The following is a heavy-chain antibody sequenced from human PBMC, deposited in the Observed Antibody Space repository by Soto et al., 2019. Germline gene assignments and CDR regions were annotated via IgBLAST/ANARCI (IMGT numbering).Heavy chain of an antibody. D-gene: IGHD6-13*01. CDR1: GFDFNTYG. CDR3: AKDSSVTAAGSGGWFDP. J-gene: IGHJ5*02. V-gene: IGHV3-30*18. Sequence: QVQLVQSGGGVVQPGRSLRLSCAASGFDFNTYGLHWVRQAPGKGLEWVAGISFDGGNQYYADSVKGRFTISRDKSNNTLYLQMNSLGAEDTAPYYCAKDSSVTAAGSGGWFDPWGQGTLVIVSS. CDR2: ISFDGGNQ.